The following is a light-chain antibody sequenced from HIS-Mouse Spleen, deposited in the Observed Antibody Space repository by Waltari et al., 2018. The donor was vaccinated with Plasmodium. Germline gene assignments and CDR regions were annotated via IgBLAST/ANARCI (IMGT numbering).Light chain of an antibody. Sequence: SYELTQPPSVSVSPGPTARLTCPGDALPNKYAYLYQQKSGQAPVLVIYEDSKRPSGIPERFSGSSSGTMATLTISGAQVEDEADYYCYSTDSSGNHRVFGGGTKLTVL. CDR3: YSTDSSGNHRV. V-gene: IGLV3-10*01. J-gene: IGLJ3*02. CDR1: ALPNKY. CDR2: EDS.